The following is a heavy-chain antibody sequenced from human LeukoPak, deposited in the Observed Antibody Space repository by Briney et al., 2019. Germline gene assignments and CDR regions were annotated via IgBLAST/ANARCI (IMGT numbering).Heavy chain of an antibody. CDR1: GYTLPSYG. V-gene: IGHV1-18*01. CDR3: ARELVGATRVWLPGAFDI. CDR2: ISAYNGNT. Sequence: SSVNVSCKASGYTLPSYGISGLRQAPAQGREGMGWISAYNGNTNYAQKLQGRVTMPPDTSTSTAYMELRSLRSDDTAVYYCARELVGATRVWLPGAFDIWGQGTMVTVSS. J-gene: IGHJ3*02. D-gene: IGHD1-26*01.